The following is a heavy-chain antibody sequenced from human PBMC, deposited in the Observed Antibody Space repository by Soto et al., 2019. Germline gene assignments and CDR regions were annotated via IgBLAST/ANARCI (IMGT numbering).Heavy chain of an antibody. D-gene: IGHD2-15*01. CDR3: ARARWYDAFDV. CDR2: IFHGGNT. Sequence: SETLSLTCAVSGFFISSGNYWGWIRKPPGKGLEWIGSIFHGGNTYYNPSLKSRVTISVDMSKNQSSLKLNSVTAADTAVYYCARARWYDAFDVWGQGTVVTVSS. J-gene: IGHJ3*01. CDR1: GFFISSGNY. V-gene: IGHV4-38-2*01.